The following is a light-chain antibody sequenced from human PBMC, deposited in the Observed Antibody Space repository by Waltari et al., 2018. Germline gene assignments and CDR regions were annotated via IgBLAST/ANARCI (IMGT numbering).Light chain of an antibody. CDR1: QSVNSDY. Sequence: EIVLTQSPGTLSLSPGERATLPCRASQSVNSDYLVWYQQRPGQAPRLLIYGASSRATGIPDRFSGSGSGTDFTLSISRLEPEDFAVYYCQHYGLSPGTFGGGTKVDIK. V-gene: IGKV3-20*01. CDR3: QHYGLSPGT. J-gene: IGKJ4*01. CDR2: GAS.